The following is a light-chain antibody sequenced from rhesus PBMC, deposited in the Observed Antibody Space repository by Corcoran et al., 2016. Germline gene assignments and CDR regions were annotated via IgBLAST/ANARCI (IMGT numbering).Light chain of an antibody. CDR2: EVT. CDR1: SNDIGGYNY. CDR3: RSYAGRNTLGL. Sequence: QAALTQPRSVSGSPGQSVTISCTGTSNDIGGYNYVSWYQQYPGTAPQLMIYEVTKRPPGVSDRFSGSKSGNTASLTLSGLQTGDEADFYGRSYAGRNTLGLFGGGTRLSFL. J-gene: IGLJ2*01. V-gene: IGLV2-32*02.